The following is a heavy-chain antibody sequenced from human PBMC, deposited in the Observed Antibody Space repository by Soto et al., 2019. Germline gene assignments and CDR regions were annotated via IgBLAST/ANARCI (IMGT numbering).Heavy chain of an antibody. V-gene: IGHV4-61*01. J-gene: IGHJ5*02. CDR2: IYYTGRT. CDR3: ALREASPGWFSP. Sequence: KTSQTRSRPCTLSANPVGSGSYYWSWDLQPPGKGLEWIGYIYYTGRTNYNPSLKSRVTTSVDTSKNQFSLKLSSVTAADTAVYDCALREASPGWFSPRRERTQVSVTS. CDR1: ANPVGSGSYY.